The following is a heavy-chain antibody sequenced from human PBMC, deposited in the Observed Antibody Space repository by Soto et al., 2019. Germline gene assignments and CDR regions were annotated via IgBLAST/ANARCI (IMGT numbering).Heavy chain of an antibody. CDR1: GGTFSSYA. D-gene: IGHD2-21*02. CDR2: IIPIFRTA. J-gene: IGHJ6*02. V-gene: IGHV1-69*12. CDR3: ATHTVVTPGNYYYGMDV. Sequence: QVQLVQSGAEVKEPGSSVKVSCKASGGTFSSYAISWVRQAPGQGLEWMGGIIPIFRTADYAQKFQGRVTITADESTSTAYMEVSSLRSEDTAVYYCATHTVVTPGNYYYGMDVWGQGTTVTVSS.